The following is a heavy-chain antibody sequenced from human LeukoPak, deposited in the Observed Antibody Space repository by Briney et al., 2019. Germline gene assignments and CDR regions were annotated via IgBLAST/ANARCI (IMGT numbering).Heavy chain of an antibody. V-gene: IGHV3-23*01. CDR3: ARDAGGNLAFDI. D-gene: IGHD4-23*01. Sequence: GGSLRLSCAASGFTFSSYAMSWVRQAPGKGLEWVSAIGGTNGRTYYADSVKGRFTISRDNSKNTLYLQMNSLRAEDTAVYYCARDAGGNLAFDIWGQGTMVTVSS. CDR2: IGGTNGRT. CDR1: GFTFSSYA. J-gene: IGHJ3*02.